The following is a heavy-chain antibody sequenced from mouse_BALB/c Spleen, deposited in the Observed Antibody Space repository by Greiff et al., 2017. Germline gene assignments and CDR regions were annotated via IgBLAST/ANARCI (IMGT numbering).Heavy chain of an antibody. D-gene: IGHD2-4*01. CDR2: ISSGSSTI. CDR3: ASTMITTGAWFAY. J-gene: IGHJ3*01. CDR1: GFTFSSFG. Sequence: EVQRVESGGGLVQPGGSRKLSCAASGFTFSSFGMHWVRQAPEKGLEWVAYISSGSSTIYYADTVKGRFTISRDNPKNTLFLQMTSLRSEDTAMYYCASTMITTGAWFAYWGQGTLVTVSA. V-gene: IGHV5-17*02.